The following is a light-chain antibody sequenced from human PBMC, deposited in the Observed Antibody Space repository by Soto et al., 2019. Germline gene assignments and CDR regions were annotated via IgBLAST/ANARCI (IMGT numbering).Light chain of an antibody. CDR3: QQYGDSRT. CDR1: QSLRSS. V-gene: IGKV3-15*01. CDR2: DAS. Sequence: ETMMTQSPDTLSVSLGERATLSCRASQSLRSSLAWYQQKPGQAPRLLIYDASTRATGIPARFSGSGSGTDFTLTISRLEPEDFAVYYCQQYGDSRTFGQGTKVDIK. J-gene: IGKJ1*01.